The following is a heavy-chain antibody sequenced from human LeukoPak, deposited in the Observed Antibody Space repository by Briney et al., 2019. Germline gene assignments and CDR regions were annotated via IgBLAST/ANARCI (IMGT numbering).Heavy chain of an antibody. J-gene: IGHJ4*02. CDR1: GFTFSSYA. CDR2: IIGSGSST. CDR3: AKDRAQQLVLDF. Sequence: GGSLRLSCAASGFTFSSYAMSWVRQAPGKRLEWVSAIIGSGSSTYYADSVKGRFTISRDNSKNTLFLQMNSLRAEDTAVYYCAKDRAQQLVLDFWGQGTLVTVPS. V-gene: IGHV3-23*01. D-gene: IGHD6-13*01.